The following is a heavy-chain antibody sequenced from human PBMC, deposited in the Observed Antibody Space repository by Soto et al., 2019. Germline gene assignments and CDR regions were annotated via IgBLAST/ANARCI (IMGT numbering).Heavy chain of an antibody. CDR2: IYYSGST. D-gene: IGHD5-12*01. Sequence: SETLSLTCTVSGGSISSYYWSWIRQPPGKGLEWIGYIYYSGSTNYNPSLKSRVTISVDTSKNQFSLKLSSVTAADTAVYYCARGTYRGGYDYWGQGTRVTVSS. CDR3: ARGTYRGGYDY. V-gene: IGHV4-59*01. CDR1: GGSISSYY. J-gene: IGHJ4*02.